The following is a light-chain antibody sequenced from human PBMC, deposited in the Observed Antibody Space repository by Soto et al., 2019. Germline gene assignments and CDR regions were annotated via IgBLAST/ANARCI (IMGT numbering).Light chain of an antibody. Sequence: EIVFTQSPVTLSLSPGERATLSWRASQSVSSSYLAWYQQKPGQAPRLLIYGASSRATGIPDRFSGSGSETDFTLTISRLEPEDFAVYYCHQYGSSPKKFGQGTKVDIK. V-gene: IGKV3-20*01. J-gene: IGKJ1*01. CDR3: HQYGSSPKK. CDR1: QSVSSSY. CDR2: GAS.